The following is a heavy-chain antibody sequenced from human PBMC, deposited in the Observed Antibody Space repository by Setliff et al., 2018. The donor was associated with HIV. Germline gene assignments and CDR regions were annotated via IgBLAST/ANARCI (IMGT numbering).Heavy chain of an antibody. V-gene: IGHV4-4*07. J-gene: IGHJ3*02. D-gene: IGHD2-2*01. CDR1: GGSINTYY. Sequence: PSETLSLTCNVSGGSINTYYWSWIRQSGGKGLEWIGRIYASGKTTFNPSLKSRVTMSVDTSKNQFSLKLSSVTAADTAVYYCARTLAYHAFDIWGQGTMVTVSS. CDR2: IYASGKT. CDR3: ARTLAYHAFDI.